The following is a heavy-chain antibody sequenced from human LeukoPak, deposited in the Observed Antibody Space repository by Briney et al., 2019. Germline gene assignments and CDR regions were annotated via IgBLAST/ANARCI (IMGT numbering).Heavy chain of an antibody. D-gene: IGHD3-22*01. CDR3: ARDKSESRGWDFDY. V-gene: IGHV3-7*01. CDR1: GFTFRNYL. Sequence: GGSLRLSCAASGFTFRNYLMNWVRQAPGRGLEWVATIKQDGSEKYYVGSVRGRFTISRDNAEHSVYLQMNSLRAEDTAVYYCARDKSESRGWDFDYWGQGSLVTVSS. J-gene: IGHJ4*02. CDR2: IKQDGSEK.